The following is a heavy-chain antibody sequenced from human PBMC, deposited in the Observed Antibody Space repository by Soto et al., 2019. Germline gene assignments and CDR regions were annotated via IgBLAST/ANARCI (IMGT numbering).Heavy chain of an antibody. Sequence: SVKVSCKASGGTFSSYAISWVRQAPGQGLEWMGGIIPIFGTANYAQKFQGRVTITADESTSTAYMELSSLRSEDTAVYYCASSDSSGYYGWFDPWGQGTLVTVSS. CDR2: IIPIFGTA. J-gene: IGHJ5*02. D-gene: IGHD3-22*01. V-gene: IGHV1-69*13. CDR3: ASSDSSGYYGWFDP. CDR1: GGTFSSYA.